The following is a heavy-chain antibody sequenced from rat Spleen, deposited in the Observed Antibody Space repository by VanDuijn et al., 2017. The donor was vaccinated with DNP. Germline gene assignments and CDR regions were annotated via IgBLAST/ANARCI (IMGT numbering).Heavy chain of an antibody. CDR2: IIYDGSRT. D-gene: IGHD1-11*01. Sequence: EVQLVESGGGLVQPGRSLKLSCAASGFTFSDYNMAWVRQAPKKGLEWVATIIYDGSRTYYRDSVKGRFTISRDNTESTLYLQMDSLRSEDTATYYCARRVYGGYSDYWGQGVMVTVSS. J-gene: IGHJ2*01. V-gene: IGHV5S10*01. CDR1: GFTFSDYN. CDR3: ARRVYGGYSDY.